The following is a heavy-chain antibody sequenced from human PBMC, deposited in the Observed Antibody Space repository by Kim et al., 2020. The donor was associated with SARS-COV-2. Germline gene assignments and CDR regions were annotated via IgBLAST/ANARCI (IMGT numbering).Heavy chain of an antibody. Sequence: SVKGRFTISRDNSKNTLYLQMNSLRAEDTAVYYCAKGIKQQQLVHQAFDIWGQGTMVTVSS. V-gene: IGHV3-23*01. CDR3: AKGIKQQQLVHQAFDI. D-gene: IGHD6-13*01. J-gene: IGHJ3*02.